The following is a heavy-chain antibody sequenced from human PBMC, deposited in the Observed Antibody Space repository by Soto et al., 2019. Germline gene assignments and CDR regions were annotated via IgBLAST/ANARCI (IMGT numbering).Heavy chain of an antibody. J-gene: IGHJ4*02. CDR2: IAVGSGYT. CDR1: GFTFTSSA. V-gene: IGHV1-58*01. CDR3: ARPLRDGYNSRDY. Sequence: GASVKVSCKASGFTFTSSAFQWVRQARGQRLEWIGWIAVGSGYTNYAQRFQDRVTLTRDMSTATTYLQWSSLKASDTAMYYCARPLRDGYNSRDYWGQGTLVTVSS. D-gene: IGHD5-12*01.